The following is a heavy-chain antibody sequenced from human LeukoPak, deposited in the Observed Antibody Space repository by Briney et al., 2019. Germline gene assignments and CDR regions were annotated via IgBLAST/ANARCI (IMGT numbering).Heavy chain of an antibody. D-gene: IGHD1-7*01. CDR2: IYHSGST. CDR1: GYSIGSGYY. V-gene: IGHV4-38-2*01. CDR3: ASTGTTALFDY. Sequence: SETLSLTCAVSGYSIGSGYYWGWIRQPPGKRLEWIGSIYHSGSTYYNPSLKSRVTISVDTSKNQFSLKLSSVTAADTAVYYCASTGTTALFDYWGQGTLVTVSS. J-gene: IGHJ4*02.